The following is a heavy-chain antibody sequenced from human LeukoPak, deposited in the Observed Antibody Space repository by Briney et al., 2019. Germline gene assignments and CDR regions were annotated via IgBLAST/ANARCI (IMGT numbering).Heavy chain of an antibody. CDR1: GYSISSGYY. D-gene: IGHD4/OR15-4a*01. J-gene: IGHJ3*02. CDR3: ARLTDAFDI. V-gene: IGHV4-38-2*02. Sequence: KPSETLSLTCTVSGYSISSGYYWGWIRQPPGRGLEWIGSIYHSGSTYYNPPLKSRATISVDTSKNQFSLKLSSVTAADTAVYYCARLTDAFDIWGQGTMVTVSS. CDR2: IYHSGST.